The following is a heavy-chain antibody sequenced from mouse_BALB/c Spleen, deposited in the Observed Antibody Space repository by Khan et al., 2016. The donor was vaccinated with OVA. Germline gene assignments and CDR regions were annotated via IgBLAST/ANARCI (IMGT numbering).Heavy chain of an antibody. CDR3: DSPNWSVD. CDR1: GFNIKDTY. CDR2: IGTVIGDT. V-gene: IGHV14-3*02. D-gene: IGHD3-3*01. Sequence: VELQQSGAELVKPGASVKLSCTASGFNIKDTYMPWVKQRPEQSLEWIGRIGTVIGDTQYDPNFKAKATITADTSSNTAYLQLSSLTSEDSAVYYWDSPNWSVDWCQGTLVTAAA. J-gene: IGHJ3*01.